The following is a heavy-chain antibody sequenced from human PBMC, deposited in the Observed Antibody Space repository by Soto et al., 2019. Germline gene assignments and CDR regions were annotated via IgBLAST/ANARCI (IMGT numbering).Heavy chain of an antibody. CDR3: AKDRARRPIPLDFDY. CDR1: GFTFSSYA. CDR2: ISSSSGST. D-gene: IGHD2-15*01. Sequence: PGGSLRLSCAASGFTFSSYAMSWVRQAPGKGLEWVSAISSSSGSTYYADSVKGRFTISRDNSKNTLYLQMNSLRAEDTAVYYCAKDRARRPIPLDFDYWGQGTLVTVSS. J-gene: IGHJ4*02. V-gene: IGHV3-23*01.